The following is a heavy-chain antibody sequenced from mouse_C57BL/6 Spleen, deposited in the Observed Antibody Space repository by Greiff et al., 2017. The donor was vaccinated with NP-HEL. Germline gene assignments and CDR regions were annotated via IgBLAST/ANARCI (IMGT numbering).Heavy chain of an antibody. J-gene: IGHJ2*01. Sequence: QVQLQQPGAELVRPGSSVKLSCKASGYTFTSYWMDWVKQRPGQGLEWIGNIYPSDSETHYNQKFKDKATLTVDTSSSTAYMQLSSLTSEDSAVYYCARGGGSSLDFDYWGQGTTLTVSS. CDR2: IYPSDSET. CDR3: ARGGGSSLDFDY. D-gene: IGHD1-1*01. V-gene: IGHV1-61*01. CDR1: GYTFTSYW.